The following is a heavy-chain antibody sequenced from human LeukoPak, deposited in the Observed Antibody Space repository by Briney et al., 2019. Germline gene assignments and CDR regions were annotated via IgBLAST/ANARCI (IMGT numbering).Heavy chain of an antibody. Sequence: PGGSLRLSCAASGFTFSSYWMSWVRQAPGKGLEWVANIKQDGSEKYYVDSVKGRFTISRDNAKNSLYLQMNSLRAEDTAVYYCARACHEYPCGGVVIFDYWGQGTLVTVSS. CDR2: IKQDGSEK. CDR1: GFTFSSYW. V-gene: IGHV3-7*01. CDR3: ARACHEYPCGGVVIFDY. D-gene: IGHD3-3*01. J-gene: IGHJ4*02.